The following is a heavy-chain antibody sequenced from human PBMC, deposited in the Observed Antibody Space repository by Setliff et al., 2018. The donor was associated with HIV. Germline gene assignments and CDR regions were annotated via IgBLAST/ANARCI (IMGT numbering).Heavy chain of an antibody. D-gene: IGHD2-2*01. CDR3: ARLSTTSRDFDS. V-gene: IGHV4-30-4*01. Sequence: KPSETLSLTCSVSGGSVSNGDYYWSWIRQPPGKGLEWIGYIYYSGNTYYNPSLKGRITISIDTSENQFSLKLSSVTAADTAVYYCARLSTTSRDFDSWGQGTLVTVS. CDR2: IYYSGNT. CDR1: GGSVSNGDYY. J-gene: IGHJ4*02.